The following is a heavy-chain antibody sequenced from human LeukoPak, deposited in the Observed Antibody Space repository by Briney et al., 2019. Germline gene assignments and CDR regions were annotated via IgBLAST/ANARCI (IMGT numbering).Heavy chain of an antibody. V-gene: IGHV3-23*01. CDR2: ISGNGATT. CDR3: AANMYNYMDV. J-gene: IGHJ6*03. D-gene: IGHD2-15*01. Sequence: PGGSLRLSSAVSGLTFSTYAMSWVRQAPGRGLEWVSSISGNGATTYYADSVKGRFTISRDNSKNTAFLQMNGLRAEDTAVYYVAANMYNYMDVWGKGTTVTVSS. CDR1: GLTFSTYA.